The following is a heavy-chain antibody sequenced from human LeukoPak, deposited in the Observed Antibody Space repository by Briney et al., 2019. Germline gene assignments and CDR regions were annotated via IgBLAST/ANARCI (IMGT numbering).Heavy chain of an antibody. V-gene: IGHV4-59*01. Sequence: PSETLSLTCTVSGGSISSYYWSWVRQPPGKGLEWIGYIYYSGSTNYNPSLKSRVTISVDTSKNQFSLKLSSVTAADTAVYYCARDPGVDYYDSSGYAFDIWGQGTMVTVSS. CDR1: GGSISSYY. CDR2: IYYSGST. D-gene: IGHD3-22*01. CDR3: ARDPGVDYYDSSGYAFDI. J-gene: IGHJ3*02.